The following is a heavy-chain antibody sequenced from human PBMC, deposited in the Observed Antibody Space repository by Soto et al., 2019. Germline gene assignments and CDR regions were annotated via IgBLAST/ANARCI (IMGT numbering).Heavy chain of an antibody. D-gene: IGHD5-12*01. V-gene: IGHV3-30*18. CDR1: GFTFSSYG. Sequence: GGSLRLSCAASGFTFSSYGMHWVRQAPGKGLEWVAVISYDGSNKYYADSVKGRFTISRDNSKNTLYLQMNSLRAEDTAVYYCAKGDGYINYWYFDLWGRGTLVTVSS. J-gene: IGHJ2*01. CDR2: ISYDGSNK. CDR3: AKGDGYINYWYFDL.